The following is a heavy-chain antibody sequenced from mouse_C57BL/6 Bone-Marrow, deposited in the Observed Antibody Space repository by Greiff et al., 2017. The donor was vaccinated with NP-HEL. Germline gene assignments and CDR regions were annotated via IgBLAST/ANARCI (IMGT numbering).Heavy chain of an antibody. CDR2: ISNGGGST. D-gene: IGHD4-1*01. V-gene: IGHV5-12*01. J-gene: IGHJ4*01. CDR1: GFTFSDYY. CDR3: ARNWAYYAMDY. Sequence: EVQLVESGEGLVKPGGSLKLSCAASGFTFSDYYMYWVRQTPEKRLEWVAYISNGGGSTYYPDTVKGRFTISRDNAKNTLYLQMSRLKSEDTAMYYCARNWAYYAMDYWGQGTSVTVSS.